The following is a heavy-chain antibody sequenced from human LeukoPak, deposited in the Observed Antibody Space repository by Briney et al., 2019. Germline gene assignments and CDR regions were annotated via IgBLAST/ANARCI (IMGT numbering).Heavy chain of an antibody. D-gene: IGHD6-13*01. CDR1: GFTLSDYY. V-gene: IGHV3-11*01. Sequence: PGGSLRLSCAASGFTLSDYYLTWIRQAPGKGLEWVSYIISRGSTIYHADSVKGRLTISRDNAKNSLYLQMNSLRAEDTAVYYCARWLRGIADEDGVDVWGQGTTVTVSS. CDR3: ARWLRGIADEDGVDV. CDR2: IISRGSTI. J-gene: IGHJ6*02.